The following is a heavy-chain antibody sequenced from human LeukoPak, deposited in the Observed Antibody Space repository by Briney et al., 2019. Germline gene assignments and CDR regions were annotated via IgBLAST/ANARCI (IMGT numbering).Heavy chain of an antibody. V-gene: IGHV3-23*01. CDR1: GFTFSSYA. Sequence: GGSLRLSCAASGFTFSSYAMSWVRQAPGKGLEWVSAISGGGGSTYYADSVKGRFTISRDNSKNTLYLQMNSLRAEDTAVYYCAKGIRGVFSAFDYWGQGTLVTVSS. J-gene: IGHJ4*02. D-gene: IGHD3-10*01. CDR3: AKGIRGVFSAFDY. CDR2: ISGGGGST.